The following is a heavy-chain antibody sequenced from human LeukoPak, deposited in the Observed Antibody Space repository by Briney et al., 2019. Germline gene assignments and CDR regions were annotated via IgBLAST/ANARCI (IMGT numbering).Heavy chain of an antibody. D-gene: IGHD3-9*01. J-gene: IGHJ6*02. CDR3: ARAKAYYDILTGYPNYHYYGMDV. Sequence: SETLSLTCTVSGGSISSYYWSWIRQPPGKGLEWIGYIYSSGSTNYNPSLKSPVTISVDTSNNQFSLKLSSVTAADTAIYYCARAKAYYDILTGYPNYHYYGMDVWGQGTTVTVSS. CDR2: IYSSGST. V-gene: IGHV4-59*01. CDR1: GGSISSYY.